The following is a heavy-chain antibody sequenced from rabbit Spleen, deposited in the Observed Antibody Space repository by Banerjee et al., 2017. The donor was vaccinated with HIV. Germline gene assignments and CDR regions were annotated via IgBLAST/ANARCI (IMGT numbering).Heavy chain of an antibody. Sequence: QSLEESGGDLVKPGASLTLTCKASGFTISSNYYMCWVRQAPGKGLEWIACIYIGNGDTYYASWAKGRFTISMTSSTTVFLQMTSLTVADTATYFCARDLPDIIGWNFGWWGPGTLVTVS. D-gene: IGHD1-1*01. CDR1: GFTISSNYY. CDR3: ARDLPDIIGWNFGW. J-gene: IGHJ4*01. CDR2: IYIGNGDT. V-gene: IGHV1S40*01.